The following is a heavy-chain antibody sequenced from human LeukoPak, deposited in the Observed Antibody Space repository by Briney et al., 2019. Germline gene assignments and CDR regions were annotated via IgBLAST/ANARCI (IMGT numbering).Heavy chain of an antibody. Sequence: SETLSLTCSVSGGSISSGSYYWSWIRQPAGKGLEWIGRIYTSGSTNYNPSLKSRVTISVDTSKNQFSLKLSSVTAADTAVYYCARNLRGVIMESPDYYYYMDVWGKGTTVTVSS. D-gene: IGHD3-10*01. CDR3: ARNLRGVIMESPDYYYYMDV. CDR1: GGSISSGSYY. V-gene: IGHV4-61*02. J-gene: IGHJ6*03. CDR2: IYTSGST.